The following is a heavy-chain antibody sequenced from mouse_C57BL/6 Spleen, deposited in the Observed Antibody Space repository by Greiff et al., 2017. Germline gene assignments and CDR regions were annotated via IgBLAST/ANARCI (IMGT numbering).Heavy chain of an antibody. V-gene: IGHV1-55*01. J-gene: IGHJ3*01. CDR1: GYTFTSYW. D-gene: IGHD1-1*02. CDR2: IYPGSGST. Sequence: QVQLQQPGAELVKPGASVKMSCKASGYTFTSYWITWVKQRPGQGLEWIGDIYPGSGSTNYNEKFKSKATLTVDTSSSTAYMQLSSLTSEYSAVXYCAIFDYYGGGFAYWGQGTLVTVSA. CDR3: AIFDYYGGGFAY.